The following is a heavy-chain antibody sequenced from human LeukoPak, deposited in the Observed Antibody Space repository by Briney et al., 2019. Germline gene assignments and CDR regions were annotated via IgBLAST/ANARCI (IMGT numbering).Heavy chain of an antibody. CDR3: AKDGNGYRYYFDY. CDR1: GFTFSSYA. V-gene: IGHV3-23*01. Sequence: GGSLRLSCAASGFTFSSYAMSWVRQAPGKGLEWVSAISGSGGSTYYADSVKGRLTISRDNSKNTLYLQMNSLRAEDTAVYYCAKDGNGYRYYFDYWGQGTLVTVSS. CDR2: ISGSGGST. J-gene: IGHJ4*02. D-gene: IGHD5-18*01.